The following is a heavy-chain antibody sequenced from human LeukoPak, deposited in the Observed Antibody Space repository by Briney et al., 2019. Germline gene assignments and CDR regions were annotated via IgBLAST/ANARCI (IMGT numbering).Heavy chain of an antibody. CDR3: VRDYSGSGPNMDV. V-gene: IGHV3-48*04. CDR1: GFTFSSYS. Sequence: QPGGSQRLSCAASGFTFSSYSLNWVRQTPGKGLEWVSYISSDSRMVNYADSVKGRFAIYRDNAKNSLYLQMNSLRVENTAVYYCVRDYSGSGPNMDVWGKGTTVTVSS. CDR2: ISSDSRMV. D-gene: IGHD3-10*01. J-gene: IGHJ6*03.